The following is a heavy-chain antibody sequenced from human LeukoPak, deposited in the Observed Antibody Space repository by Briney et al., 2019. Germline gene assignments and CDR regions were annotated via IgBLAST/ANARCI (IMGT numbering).Heavy chain of an antibody. D-gene: IGHD3-16*01. Sequence: PSETLSLTCTVSGGSITGYYWSWIRQPPGKGLEWIGYIYYSGGPKYNPSLKSRVTVSADTSKNQFYLNLSSLTAADTAVYYCARHVGKWGFDFWGQGTLVTVSS. CDR3: ARHVGKWGFDF. V-gene: IGHV4-59*08. J-gene: IGHJ4*02. CDR1: GGSITGYY. CDR2: IYYSGGP.